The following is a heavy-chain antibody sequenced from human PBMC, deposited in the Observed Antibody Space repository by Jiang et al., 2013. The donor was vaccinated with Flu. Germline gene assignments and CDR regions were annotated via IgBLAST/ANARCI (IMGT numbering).Heavy chain of an antibody. Sequence: ELLKPSETLSLTCTVSGGSISSYYWSWIRQPPGKGLEWIGYIYYSGSTNYNPSLKSRVTISVDTSKNQFSLKLSSVTAADTAVYYCARERIGNYYYYYMDVVGQRGPRSPSP. CDR1: GGSISSYY. CDR2: IYYSGST. J-gene: IGHJ6*03. V-gene: IGHV4-59*13. D-gene: IGHD2-15*01. CDR3: ARERIGNYYYYYMDV.